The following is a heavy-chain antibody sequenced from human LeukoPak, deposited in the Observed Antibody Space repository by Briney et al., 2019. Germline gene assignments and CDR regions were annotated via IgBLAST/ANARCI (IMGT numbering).Heavy chain of an antibody. D-gene: IGHD3-10*01. CDR2: IYTSGST. CDR1: GGSISSYY. V-gene: IGHV4-4*07. CDR3: ARVAKHFRGGISFYFMDV. J-gene: IGHJ6*03. Sequence: SETLSLTCTVSGGSISSYYWSWIRQPAGKGLEWIGRIYTSGSTDYNPSLKSRVTMSVDTSKNQFSLKLSSVSAADTAVYYCARVAKHFRGGISFYFMDVWGKGTTVTISS.